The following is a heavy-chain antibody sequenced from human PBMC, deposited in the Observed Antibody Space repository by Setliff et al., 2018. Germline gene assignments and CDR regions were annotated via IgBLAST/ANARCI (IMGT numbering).Heavy chain of an antibody. D-gene: IGHD6-19*01. Sequence: PSETLSLTCGVSGGSLSGNYWSWIRQPPGKGLEWIGEINDSGSANYNPSLKSRVTISVDTSKNQFSLKLSSVTAADTAVYYCARRSVGGWYGMGYWGQGTLVTVSS. V-gene: IGHV4-34*01. J-gene: IGHJ4*02. CDR3: ARRSVGGWYGMGY. CDR2: INDSGSA. CDR1: GGSLSGNY.